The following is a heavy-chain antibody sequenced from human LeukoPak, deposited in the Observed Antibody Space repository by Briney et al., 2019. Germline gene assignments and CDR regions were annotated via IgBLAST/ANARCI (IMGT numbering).Heavy chain of an antibody. J-gene: IGHJ4*02. CDR3: AKEWGSGWSSFDY. Sequence: GRSLRLSCAAPGFTFSSYGMHWVRQAPGKGLEWVAVISYDGSNKYYADSVKGRFTISRDNSKNTLYLQMNSLRAEDTAVYYCAKEWGSGWSSFDYWGQGTLVTVSS. CDR2: ISYDGSNK. CDR1: GFTFSSYG. V-gene: IGHV3-30*18. D-gene: IGHD6-19*01.